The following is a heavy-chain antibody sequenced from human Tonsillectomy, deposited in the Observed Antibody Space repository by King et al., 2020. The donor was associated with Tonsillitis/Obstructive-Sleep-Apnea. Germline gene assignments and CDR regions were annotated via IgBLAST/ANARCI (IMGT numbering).Heavy chain of an antibody. CDR2: IIPILGIA. V-gene: IGHV1-69*10. CDR1: GGTFSSYA. J-gene: IGHJ6*02. Sequence: VQLVESGAEVKKPGSSVKVSCKASGGTFSSYAISWVRQAPGQGLEWMGGIIPILGIAKYAQKFQGEVTITADKSTSTAYMERSSLRSEDTALYYCARDPSRLYPSRFAYVMDVRGQGTTVSVSS. CDR3: ARDPSRLYPSRFAYVMDV. D-gene: IGHD3-16*01.